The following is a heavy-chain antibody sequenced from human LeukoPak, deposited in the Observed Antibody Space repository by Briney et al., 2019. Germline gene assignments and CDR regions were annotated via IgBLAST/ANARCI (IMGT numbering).Heavy chain of an antibody. J-gene: IGHJ6*02. CDR1: GFTVSSNY. CDR3: ASSIGYYYYYYYGMDV. CDR2: IYSGGST. V-gene: IGHV3-66*01. Sequence: GGSLRLSCAASGFTVSSNYMSWVRQAPGKGLEWVSVIYSGGSTYYADSVKGRFTISRDNSKNTLYLQMNSLRAEDPAVYYCASSIGYYYYYYYGMDVWGQGTTVTVSS. D-gene: IGHD1-1*01.